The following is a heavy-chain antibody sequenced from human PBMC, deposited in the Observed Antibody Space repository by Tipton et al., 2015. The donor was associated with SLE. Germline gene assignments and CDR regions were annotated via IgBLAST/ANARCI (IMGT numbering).Heavy chain of an antibody. J-gene: IGHJ6*02. CDR2: IYYSGST. D-gene: IGHD6-13*01. CDR3: AREGGIAAGDYGMDV. V-gene: IGHV4-61*09. CDR1: GGSISSGSYY. Sequence: TLSLTCTVSGGSISSGSYYWSWIRQPAGKGLEWIGYIYYSGSTNYNPSLKSRVTISVDTSKNQFSLKLSSVTAADTAVYYCAREGGIAAGDYGMDVWGQGTTVTVSS.